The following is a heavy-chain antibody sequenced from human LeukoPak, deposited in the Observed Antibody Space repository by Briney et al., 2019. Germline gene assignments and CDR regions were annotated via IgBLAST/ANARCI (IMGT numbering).Heavy chain of an antibody. V-gene: IGHV3-23*01. D-gene: IGHD5-12*01. CDR3: AKDGGYSGYDYVLDFDY. Sequence: GGSLRLSCAASGFTFSSYAMSWVRQAPGKGLEWVSAISGSGGSTYYADSVKGRFTISRDNSKNTLYLQMNSLRAEDTAVYYRAKDGGYSGYDYVLDFDYWGQGTLVTVSS. J-gene: IGHJ4*02. CDR1: GFTFSSYA. CDR2: ISGSGGST.